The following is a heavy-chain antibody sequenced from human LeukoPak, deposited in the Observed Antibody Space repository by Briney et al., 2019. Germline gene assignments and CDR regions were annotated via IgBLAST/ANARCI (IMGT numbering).Heavy chain of an antibody. Sequence: PGGSLRLSCAASRFTFKMYAMSWVRQAPGKGLEWVSSISGSGGGTFYASSVGGRFTISRDNSKHTVFLQMNGLRAEDTAIYYCAKWDENFYYMDVWGQGTTVTVSS. CDR2: ISGSGGGT. CDR3: AKWDENFYYMDV. V-gene: IGHV3-23*01. J-gene: IGHJ6*03. CDR1: RFTFKMYA. D-gene: IGHD1-26*01.